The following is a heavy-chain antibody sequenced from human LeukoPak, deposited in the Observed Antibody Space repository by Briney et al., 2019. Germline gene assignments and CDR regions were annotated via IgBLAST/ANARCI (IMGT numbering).Heavy chain of an antibody. CDR3: ARHAGYCSSTSCYQLPYGMDV. CDR1: GYSFTRYW. V-gene: IGHV5-51*01. CDR2: IYPGDSDT. D-gene: IGHD2-2*01. J-gene: IGHJ6*02. Sequence: VESLRISCKGSGYSFTRYWIGLVRQVPGKGLEWMGIIYPGDSDTRYSPSFQGQVTISADKSISTAYLQWSSLKASDTAMYYCARHAGYCSSTSCYQLPYGMDVWGQGTTVTVSS.